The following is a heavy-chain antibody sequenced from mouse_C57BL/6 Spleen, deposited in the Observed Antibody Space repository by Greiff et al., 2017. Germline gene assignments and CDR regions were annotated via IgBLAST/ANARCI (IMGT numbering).Heavy chain of an antibody. CDR2: INPSNGGT. CDR3: AREGHDGSFAY. V-gene: IGHV1-53*01. J-gene: IGHJ3*01. D-gene: IGHD2-3*01. CDR1: GYTFTSSW. Sequence: QVQLQQPGTELVKPGASVKLSCTASGYTFTSSWMHWVKQRPGQGLEWIGNINPSNGGTNYNEKFKGKATLTVDKSSSTAYMQLSSLTSEDSAVYYCAREGHDGSFAYWGQGTLVTVSA.